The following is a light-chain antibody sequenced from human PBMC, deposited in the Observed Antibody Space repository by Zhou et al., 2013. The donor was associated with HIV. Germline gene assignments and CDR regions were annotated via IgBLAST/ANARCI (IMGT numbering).Light chain of an antibody. V-gene: IGKV1-27*01. Sequence: DIQMTQSPSSLSASVGDRVTITCRASHGINNYLAWYQHKPGNVPTLLIYAASTLHSGVSSRFTGSGSGTDFVLTISCLQSEDFATYYCQQYFSYPQTFGGGTKVEI. CDR3: QQYFSYPQT. J-gene: IGKJ4*01. CDR1: HGINNY. CDR2: AAS.